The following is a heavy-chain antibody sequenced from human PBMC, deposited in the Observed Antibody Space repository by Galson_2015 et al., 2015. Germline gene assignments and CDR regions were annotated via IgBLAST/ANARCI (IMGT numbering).Heavy chain of an antibody. CDR2: IWYDGSSQ. J-gene: IGHJ2*01. CDR3: ARDAGTPVIYWYFDL. V-gene: IGHV3-33*01. CDR1: GFTFSGYG. D-gene: IGHD2-21*01. Sequence: SLRLSCAASGFTFSGYGIHWVRQAPGKGLEWVAVIWYDGSSQFYADSVKGRFIISRDNSRNTLYLQMNSLRAEDTAVYYCARDAGTPVIYWYFDLWGRGTLVTVSS.